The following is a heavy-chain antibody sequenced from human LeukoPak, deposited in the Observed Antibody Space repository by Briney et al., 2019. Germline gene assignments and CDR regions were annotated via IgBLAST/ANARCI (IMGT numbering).Heavy chain of an antibody. J-gene: IGHJ4*02. V-gene: IGHV3-74*01. D-gene: IGHD1-1*01. CDR1: GNYW. CDR2: INSDGSWT. Sequence: PGGSLRLSCAASGNYWMHWVRQAPGKGLLWVSHINSDGSWTTYADSVKGRFTISRDNAKNSLYLQMNSLRAEDTAVYYCARDLVWNDFEGEEGGQDYWGQGTLVTVSS. CDR3: ARDLVWNDFEGEEGGQDY.